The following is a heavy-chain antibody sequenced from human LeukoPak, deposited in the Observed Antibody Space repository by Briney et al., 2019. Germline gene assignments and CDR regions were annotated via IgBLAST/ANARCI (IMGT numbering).Heavy chain of an antibody. V-gene: IGHV3-64*01. D-gene: IGHD6-6*01. J-gene: IGHJ4*02. Sequence: PGGSLRLSCAASGFTFSRYSMHWVRQAPGKGLEYVSAISNNGGRTYYAKSVKGRFTISRDNSKNTLYLQMGSLRAEDMAVYYCARTSIAAREADYWGQGTLVSVCS. CDR3: ARTSIAAREADY. CDR1: GFTFSRYS. CDR2: ISNNGGRT.